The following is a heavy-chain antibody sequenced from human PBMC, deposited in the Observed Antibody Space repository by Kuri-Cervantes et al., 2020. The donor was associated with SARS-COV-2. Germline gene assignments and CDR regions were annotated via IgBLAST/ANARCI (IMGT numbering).Heavy chain of an antibody. D-gene: IGHD6-13*01. CDR2: IKQDGSEN. CDR3: ARVYVQQLIFHYYYYMDV. J-gene: IGHJ6*03. V-gene: IGHV3-7*01. CDR1: GFTFSSYW. Sequence: GGSLRLSCAASGFTFSSYWMSWVRQAPGKGLEWVANIKQDGSENYYVDSVKGRFTISRDNAKNSLYLQMNSLRAEDTAVYYCARVYVQQLIFHYYYYMDVWGKGTTVTVSS.